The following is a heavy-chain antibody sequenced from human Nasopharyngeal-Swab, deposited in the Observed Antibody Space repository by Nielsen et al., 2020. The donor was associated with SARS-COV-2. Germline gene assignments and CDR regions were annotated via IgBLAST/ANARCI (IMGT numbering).Heavy chain of an antibody. CDR2: IYYSGST. CDR3: ARARITMIVVVNAFDI. J-gene: IGHJ3*02. D-gene: IGHD3-22*01. CDR1: GGSISSGDYY. V-gene: IGHV4-30-4*01. Sequence: SETLSLTCIVSGGSISSGDYYWSWIRQPPGKGLEWIGYIYYSGSTYYNPSLKSRVTISVDTSKNQFSLKLSSVTAADTAVYYCARARITMIVVVNAFDIWGQGTMVTVSS.